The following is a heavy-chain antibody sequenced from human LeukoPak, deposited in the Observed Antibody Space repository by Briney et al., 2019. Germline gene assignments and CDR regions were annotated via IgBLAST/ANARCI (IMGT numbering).Heavy chain of an antibody. D-gene: IGHD1-26*01. CDR3: ARFSPSIVGATFDY. CDR2: INPNSGGT. Sequence: ASVKVSCKASGYTFTGYYMHWVRQAPGQGLEWMGWINPNSGGTNYAQKFQGRVTMTRDTSISTAYMELSRLRSDDTAVYYCARFSPSIVGATFDYWGQGTLVTVPS. J-gene: IGHJ4*02. CDR1: GYTFTGYY. V-gene: IGHV1-2*02.